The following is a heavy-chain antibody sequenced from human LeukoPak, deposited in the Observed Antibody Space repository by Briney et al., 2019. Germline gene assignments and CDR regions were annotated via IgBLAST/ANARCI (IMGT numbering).Heavy chain of an antibody. J-gene: IGHJ4*02. V-gene: IGHV3-23*01. D-gene: IGHD2-15*01. CDR2: ISGSGGST. CDR1: GFTFSAYT. Sequence: PGGSLRLSCEASGFTFSAYTMNWVRQAPGKGLEWVSAISGSGGSTYYADSVKGRFTISRDNSKNTLYLQMNSLRAEDTAVYYCARMGRAGVVVVAASLIFDYWGQGTLVTVSS. CDR3: ARMGRAGVVVVAASLIFDY.